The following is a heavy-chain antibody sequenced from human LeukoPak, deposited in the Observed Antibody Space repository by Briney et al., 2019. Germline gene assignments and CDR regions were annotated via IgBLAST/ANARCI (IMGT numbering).Heavy chain of an antibody. Sequence: PSETLSLTCTVSGGSISSYYWSWIRQPPGKGLEWIGYIYYSGSTNYNPSLKSRVTISVDTSKNQFSLKLSSVTAADTAVYYCARAPITKAFDIWGQGTMVTVSS. V-gene: IGHV4-59*01. CDR1: GGSISSYY. CDR3: ARAPITKAFDI. D-gene: IGHD3-3*01. CDR2: IYYSGST. J-gene: IGHJ3*02.